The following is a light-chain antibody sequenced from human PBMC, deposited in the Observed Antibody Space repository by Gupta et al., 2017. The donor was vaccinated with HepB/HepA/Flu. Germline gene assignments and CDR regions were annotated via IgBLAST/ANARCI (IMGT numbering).Light chain of an antibody. CDR2: EVS. J-gene: IGLJ2*01. CDR3: CSYSGSSNVV. CDR1: SSDVGSYNL. V-gene: IGLV2-23*02. Sequence: SALTQPASVSGSPGQSITISCTGTSSDVGSYNLVSWYQQHPGKAPKLMIYEVSKGSSGVSNRFSGSKSGTTASPTISGLKAEDEADYYGCSYSGSSNVVFGGGTKLTVL.